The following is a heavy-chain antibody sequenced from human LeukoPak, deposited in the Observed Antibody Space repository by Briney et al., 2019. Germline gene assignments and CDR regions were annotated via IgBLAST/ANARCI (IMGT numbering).Heavy chain of an antibody. J-gene: IGHJ5*02. CDR3: ARELSYGDYRPENWFDP. Sequence: ASVKVSCKASGYTFTSYGISWVRQAPGQGLEWMGWISAYNGNTNYAQKLQGGVTMTTDTSTSTAYMELRSLRSDDTAVYYCARELSYGDYRPENWFDPWGQGTLVTVSS. D-gene: IGHD4-17*01. V-gene: IGHV1-18*01. CDR2: ISAYNGNT. CDR1: GYTFTSYG.